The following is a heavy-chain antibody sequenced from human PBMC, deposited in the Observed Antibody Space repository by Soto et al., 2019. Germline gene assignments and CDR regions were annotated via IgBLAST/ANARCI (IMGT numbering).Heavy chain of an antibody. J-gene: IGHJ4*02. D-gene: IGHD6-6*01. V-gene: IGHV3-23*01. CDR1: GFTFSSYA. CDR2: ISGSGGST. Sequence: EVQLLESGGGLVQPGGSLRLSCAASGFTFSSYAMSWVRQAPGKGLEWVSAISGSGGSTYYADSVKGRFTISRDNSKNTLYLQMNSLRAEDTAVYYCAKDNGIAARSAEPNFDYWGQGTLVTVSS. CDR3: AKDNGIAARSAEPNFDY.